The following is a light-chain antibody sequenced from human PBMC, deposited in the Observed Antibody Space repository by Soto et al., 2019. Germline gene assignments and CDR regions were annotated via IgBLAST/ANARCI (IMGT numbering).Light chain of an antibody. CDR1: SSDVGGYNY. V-gene: IGLV2-14*01. CDR3: SSYTSSSTLHV. J-gene: IGLJ1*01. Sequence: QSVLTQPASVSGSPGQSITISCTGTSSDVGGYNYVSWYQQHPGKAPKVMIYDVSNRPSGVSNRFSGSKSGNTASLTISGLQAEDEADYYCSSYTSSSTLHVFGTGTKVTVL. CDR2: DVS.